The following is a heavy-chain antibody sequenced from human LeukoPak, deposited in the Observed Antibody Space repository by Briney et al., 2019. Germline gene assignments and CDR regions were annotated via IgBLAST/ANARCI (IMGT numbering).Heavy chain of an antibody. CDR1: GFTFSSYA. D-gene: IGHD3-10*01. CDR2: ISSDGNSK. J-gene: IGHJ4*02. V-gene: IGHV3-30-3*01. CDR3: VRDGAVVLLAD. Sequence: GGSLRLSCAASGFTFSSYAMHWVRQAPGKGLEGVAVISSDGNSKYYADSVKGRFTISRDNSRNTLYLRMNSLRPEDTAVYYCVRDGAVVLLADWGQGTLVTVSS.